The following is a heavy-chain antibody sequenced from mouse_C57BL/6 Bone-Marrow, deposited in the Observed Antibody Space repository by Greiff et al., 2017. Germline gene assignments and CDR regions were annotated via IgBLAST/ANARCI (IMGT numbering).Heavy chain of an antibody. V-gene: IGHV1-7*01. Sequence: QVQLQQSGAELAKPGASVKLSCKASGYTFTSYWMHWVKQRPGQGLEWIGYINPSSGYTKYNQKFKDKATLTADKSSSTAYMQLSSLTYEESAFYYCAGGDNANYDRYFDYWGQGTTLTVSS. J-gene: IGHJ2*01. CDR1: GYTFTSYW. D-gene: IGHD2-1*01. CDR3: AGGDNANYDRYFDY. CDR2: INPSSGYT.